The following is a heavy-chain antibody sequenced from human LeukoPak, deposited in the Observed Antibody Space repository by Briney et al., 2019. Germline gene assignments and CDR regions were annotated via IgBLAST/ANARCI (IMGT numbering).Heavy chain of an antibody. D-gene: IGHD4-17*01. CDR2: INHSGST. J-gene: IGHJ4*02. CDR3: ARSHTVTPHYFDY. Sequence: SETLSLTCAVYGGSFSGYYWSWIRQPPGKGLEWIGEINHSGSTNYNRSLKSRVTISVDTSKNQFSLKLSSVTAADTAVYYCARSHTVTPHYFDYWGQGTLVTVSS. V-gene: IGHV4-34*01. CDR1: GGSFSGYY.